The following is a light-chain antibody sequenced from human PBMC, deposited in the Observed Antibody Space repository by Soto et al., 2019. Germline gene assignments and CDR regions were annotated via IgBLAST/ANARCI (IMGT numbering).Light chain of an antibody. CDR3: QQYDTFPFT. J-gene: IGKJ2*01. V-gene: IGKV3-20*01. Sequence: EIVLTQSPGTLSLSPGERATLSCRASQSVSSSYLAWYQQKPGQAPRLLIYGASSRATGIPDRFSGSGSGTDFTLTISRLEPEDFATYYCQQYDTFPFTFAQGTRL. CDR2: GAS. CDR1: QSVSSSY.